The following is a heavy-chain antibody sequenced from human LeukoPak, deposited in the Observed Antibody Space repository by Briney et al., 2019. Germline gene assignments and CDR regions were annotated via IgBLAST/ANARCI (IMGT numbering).Heavy chain of an antibody. CDR2: ISWNSGYI. Sequence: GRSLRLSCAASGFTFDNYAMPWVRHAPGKGLEWLSIISWNSGYIGYADSVKGRFTISRDNAKKSLDLQMNSLRAEDTAFYYCAKVRGTYSSGYFFDYWGQGTLVTVSS. D-gene: IGHD6-19*01. CDR3: AKVRGTYSSGYFFDY. CDR1: GFTFDNYA. J-gene: IGHJ4*02. V-gene: IGHV3-9*01.